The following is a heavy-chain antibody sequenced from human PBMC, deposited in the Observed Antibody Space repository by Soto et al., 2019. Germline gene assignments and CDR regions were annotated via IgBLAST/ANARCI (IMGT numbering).Heavy chain of an antibody. CDR1: GFTFSSYA. CDR2: ISYDGSNK. V-gene: IGHV3-30-3*01. D-gene: IGHD1-1*01. J-gene: IGHJ4*02. CDR3: ARDQRGEWDY. Sequence: PGGSLRLSCAASGFTFSSYAMHWVRQAPGKGLEWVAVISYDGSNKYYADSVKGRFTISRDNSKNTLYLQMNSLRAEDTAVYYSARDQRGEWDYWGQGTLVTVSS.